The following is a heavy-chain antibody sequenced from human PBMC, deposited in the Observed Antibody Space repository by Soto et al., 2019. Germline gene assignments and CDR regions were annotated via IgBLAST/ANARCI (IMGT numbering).Heavy chain of an antibody. CDR2: ISYDGKQT. CDR1: GVTFKYHG. Sequence: SLRLSCGAPGVTFKYHGMHWVRQTPGKGLEWVAVISYDGKQTYYADSVKGRFTISKDKYKRTLYLQMDSLRVDDTAVYYCARDGWGSNWYSEIWGRGTLVPGSS. D-gene: IGHD3-16*01. J-gene: IGHJ2*01. CDR3: ARDGWGSNWYSEI. V-gene: IGHV3-30*03.